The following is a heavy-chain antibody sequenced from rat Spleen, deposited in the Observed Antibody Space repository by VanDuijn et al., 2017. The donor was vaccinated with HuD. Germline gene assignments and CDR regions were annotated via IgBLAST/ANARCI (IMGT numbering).Heavy chain of an antibody. D-gene: IGHD1-4*01. CDR1: GFTFSSYW. J-gene: IGHJ3*01. CDR3: ATAGTRISRFAY. Sequence: EVQLVESGGGLVQPGKSLKLSCVASGFTFSSYWMYWVRQAPGKGLEWVASIIVSGGSSYYRDSVKGRFTLSRDNAKSTLYLQMDSLRSEDTATYYCATAGTRISRFAYWGQGTLVTVSS. CDR2: IIVSGGSS. V-gene: IGHV5-19*01.